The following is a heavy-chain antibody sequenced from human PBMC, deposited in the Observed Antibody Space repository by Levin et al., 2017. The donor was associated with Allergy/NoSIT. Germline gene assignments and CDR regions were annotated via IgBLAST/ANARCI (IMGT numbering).Heavy chain of an antibody. CDR2: ISTNSGGT. CDR3: ARANYGSGTYPV. J-gene: IGHJ4*02. CDR1: GYTFTGYY. D-gene: IGHD3-10*01. Sequence: LAASVKVSCKASGYTFTGYYMHWVRQAPGQGLECMGWISTNSGGTNYAQKFQGRVTMTRDTSISTVYMELSRLTSDDTAVYYCARANYGSGTYPVWGQGTLVTVSS. V-gene: IGHV1-2*03.